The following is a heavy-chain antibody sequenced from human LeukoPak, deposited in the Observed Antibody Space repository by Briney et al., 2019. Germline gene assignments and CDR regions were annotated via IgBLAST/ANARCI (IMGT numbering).Heavy chain of an antibody. D-gene: IGHD5-12*01. Sequence: NTSETLSLTCGVYGGSFSGYYWSWIRQPPGKGLEWIGYMYYSGSTNYNPSLKSRVTISVDKSRNQFSLTLSSVTAADTAVYYCARHSRGYDSEFGYWGQGTLVTVSS. CDR3: ARHSRGYDSEFGY. J-gene: IGHJ4*02. CDR1: GGSFSGYY. CDR2: MYYSGST. V-gene: IGHV4-59*08.